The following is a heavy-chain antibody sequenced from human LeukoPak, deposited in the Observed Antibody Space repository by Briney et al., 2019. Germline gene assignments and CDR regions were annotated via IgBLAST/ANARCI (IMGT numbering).Heavy chain of an antibody. V-gene: IGHV6-1*01. CDR2: TYYRSKWYN. D-gene: IGHD3-22*01. J-gene: IGHJ6*02. Sequence: SQTLSLTCAISGDSVSSNSAAWNWIRQSPSRGLEWLGRTYYRSKWYNDYAVSVKSRITINPDTSKNQFSLQLNSVTPEDTAVYYCARALSWGGIMIVVTDDGMDVWGQGTTVTVSS. CDR3: ARALSWGGIMIVVTDDGMDV. CDR1: GDSVSSNSAA.